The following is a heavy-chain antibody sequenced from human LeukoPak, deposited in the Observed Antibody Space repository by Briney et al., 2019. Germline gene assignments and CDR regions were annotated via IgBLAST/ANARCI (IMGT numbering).Heavy chain of an antibody. CDR3: ASELDTAMVR. J-gene: IGHJ4*02. V-gene: IGHV7-4-1*01. CDR2: INTNTGNP. Sequence: ASVKVSCKASGYTFTSYAMNWVRQAPGQGLEWMGWINTNTGNPTYAQGFTGRFVFSLDTSVNTAYLQIGSLKAEDTAVYYCASELDTAMVRWGQGTLVTVSS. CDR1: GYTFTSYA. D-gene: IGHD5-18*01.